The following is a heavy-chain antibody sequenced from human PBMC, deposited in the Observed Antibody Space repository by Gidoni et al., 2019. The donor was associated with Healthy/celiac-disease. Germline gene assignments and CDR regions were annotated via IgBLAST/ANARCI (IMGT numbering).Heavy chain of an antibody. V-gene: IGHV5-51*01. CDR1: GYSLTSYW. J-gene: IGHJ6*02. CDR3: ARQGRFLEWLPSDYYGMDV. Sequence: EVQLVQSGAEVKKPVASLKISCMGSGYSLTSYWIGWVRPMPGKGLEWLGIIYPGDSYTRYSPSFQGQVTISADKSISTADLQCSSLKASDTAMYYCARQGRFLEWLPSDYYGMDVWGQGTTVTVSS. D-gene: IGHD3-3*01. CDR2: IYPGDSYT.